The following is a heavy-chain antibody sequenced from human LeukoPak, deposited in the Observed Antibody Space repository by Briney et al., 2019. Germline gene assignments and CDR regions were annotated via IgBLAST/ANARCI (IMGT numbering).Heavy chain of an antibody. Sequence: SETLSLTCTVSGGSINSYYWCWIRQPAGKGLEWIGRIYSSGSINYNPSLKSRVTMSVDTSKNQFSLKLTSVTAADTAVYYCARGHKQYYYDSSGYVGYWGQGTLVTVSS. D-gene: IGHD3-22*01. J-gene: IGHJ4*02. V-gene: IGHV4-4*07. CDR1: GGSINSYY. CDR3: ARGHKQYYYDSSGYVGY. CDR2: IYSSGSI.